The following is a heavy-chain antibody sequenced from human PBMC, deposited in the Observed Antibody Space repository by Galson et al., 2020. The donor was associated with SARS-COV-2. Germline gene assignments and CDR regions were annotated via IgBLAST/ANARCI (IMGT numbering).Heavy chain of an antibody. V-gene: IGHV4-31*03. CDR3: AGAEGAAALDY. Sequence: SETLSLTCTVSGGSISSGGYYWSWIRQHPGKGLEWIGYIYYSGSTYYNPSIKSRITISVDTSKNQFSLKLSSVTAADTALYYCAGAEGAAALDYWGQGTLVTVFS. CDR1: GGSISSGGYY. D-gene: IGHD6-13*01. J-gene: IGHJ4*02. CDR2: IYYSGST.